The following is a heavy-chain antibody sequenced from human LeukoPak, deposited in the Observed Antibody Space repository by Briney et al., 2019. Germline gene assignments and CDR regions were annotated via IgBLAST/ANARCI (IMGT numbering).Heavy chain of an antibody. CDR1: GFTFSSYE. Sequence: GGSLRLSCAASGFTFSSYEMNWVRQAPGKGLEWVSYITSSGTVMKYADSVKGRFTISRDNAKDSLYLQMNSLRAEDTAVYYCARGRYNYGYIYDYWGQGTMVTVSS. J-gene: IGHJ3*01. V-gene: IGHV3-48*03. CDR2: ITSSGTVM. D-gene: IGHD5-18*01. CDR3: ARGRYNYGYIYDY.